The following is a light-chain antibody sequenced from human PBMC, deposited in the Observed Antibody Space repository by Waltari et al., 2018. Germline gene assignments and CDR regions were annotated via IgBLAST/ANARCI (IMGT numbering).Light chain of an antibody. CDR1: RNDVGFYNA. CDR3: LSYAGSNTWV. J-gene: IGLJ3*02. CDR2: EVT. V-gene: IGLV2-8*01. Sequence: QAAPTQPPSVSGSPEQSVTMSCSGSRNDVGFYNAVSWYQQHPGKAPKLMIFEVTNRPAGVSYRFSGSKSGNTASLTISGLQAEDEADYYCLSYAGSNTWVFGGGTRLTVL.